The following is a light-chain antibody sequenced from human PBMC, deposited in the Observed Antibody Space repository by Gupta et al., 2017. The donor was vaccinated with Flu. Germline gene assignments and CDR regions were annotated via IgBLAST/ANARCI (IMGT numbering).Light chain of an antibody. CDR1: QSIRSH. V-gene: IGKV3-15*01. J-gene: IGKJ2*01. CDR2: DAS. CDR3: QQYVNWPPFT. Sequence: EIVMTQSPATLSASPGERVTLSCRASQSIRSHLVWYQQRPGRAPSLLIYDASTRPTGIPDRFSGSGFGTEFTLTISSLQSEDFAVYYCQQYVNWPPFTFDQGTKLEIK.